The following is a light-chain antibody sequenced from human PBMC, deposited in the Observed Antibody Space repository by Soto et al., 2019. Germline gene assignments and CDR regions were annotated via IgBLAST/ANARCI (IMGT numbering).Light chain of an antibody. Sequence: QSALTQPASVSGSPGQSITISCTGTSSDVGRYNYVSWYQQHPGKAPKLMIYEVTYRPSGVSDRFSGSKPGNTASLTISGLQAEDEADYYCSSYRSLDIGVFGTGTKVTVL. V-gene: IGLV2-14*03. CDR3: SSYRSLDIGV. CDR2: EVT. J-gene: IGLJ1*01. CDR1: SSDVGRYNY.